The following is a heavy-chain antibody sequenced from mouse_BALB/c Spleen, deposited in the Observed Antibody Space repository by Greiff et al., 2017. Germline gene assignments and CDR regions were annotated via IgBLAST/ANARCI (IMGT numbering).Heavy chain of an antibody. CDR3: AYDSYYEYYAMDY. J-gene: IGHJ4*01. D-gene: IGHD2-3*01. Sequence: EVKLMESGAELVKPGASVKLSCTASGFNIKDTYMHWVKQRPEQGLEWIGRIDPANGNTKYDPKFQGKATITADTSSNTAYLQLSSLTSEDTAVYYCAYDSYYEYYAMDYWGQGTSVTVSS. CDR1: GFNIKDTY. CDR2: IDPANGNT. V-gene: IGHV14-3*02.